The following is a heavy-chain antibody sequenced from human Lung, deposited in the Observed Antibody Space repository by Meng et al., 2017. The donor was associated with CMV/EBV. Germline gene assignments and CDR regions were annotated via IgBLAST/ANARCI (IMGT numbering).Heavy chain of an antibody. CDR2: ITSSSSYI. Sequence: GEXXKISCAASGFTFSTYSMNWVRQAPGKGLEWGSFITSSSSYIYYADSVRGRFTISRDNAKNSLYLQMNSLRAQETAVYYCAIYCSTTTCPPGHDAFDIWXQGTLVTVSS. J-gene: IGHJ3*02. CDR1: GFTFSTYS. D-gene: IGHD2-2*01. V-gene: IGHV3-21*01. CDR3: AIYCSTTTCPPGHDAFDI.